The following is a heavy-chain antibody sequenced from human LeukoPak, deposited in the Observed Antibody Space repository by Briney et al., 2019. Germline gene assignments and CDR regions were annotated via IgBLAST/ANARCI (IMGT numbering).Heavy chain of an antibody. V-gene: IGHV4-59*11. J-gene: IGHJ6*03. CDR3: ARVVDYDFWHGYTYYYYYMDV. Sequence: SETLSLTCTVSGGSISSHYWSWIRQPPGKGLEWIAYISDSGSTNYNPSLKSRVTISVDTSKNQFSLKLSSVTAADTAVYFCARVVDYDFWHGYTYYYYYMDVWGKGTTVTVSS. D-gene: IGHD3-3*01. CDR1: GGSISSHY. CDR2: ISDSGST.